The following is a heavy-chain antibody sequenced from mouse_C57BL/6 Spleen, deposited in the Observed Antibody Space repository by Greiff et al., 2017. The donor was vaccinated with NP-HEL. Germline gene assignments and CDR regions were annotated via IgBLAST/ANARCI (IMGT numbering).Heavy chain of an antibody. CDR3: ARGVTIYDGYSDY. CDR1: GYTFTSYW. CDR2: INPSSGYT. D-gene: IGHD2-3*01. V-gene: IGHV1-7*01. Sequence: QVQLKESGAELAKPGASVKLSCKASGYTFTSYWMHWVKQRPGQGLEWIGYINPSSGYTKYNQKFKDKATLTADKSSSTAYMQLSSLTYEDSAVYYCARGVTIYDGYSDYWGQGTTLTVSS. J-gene: IGHJ2*01.